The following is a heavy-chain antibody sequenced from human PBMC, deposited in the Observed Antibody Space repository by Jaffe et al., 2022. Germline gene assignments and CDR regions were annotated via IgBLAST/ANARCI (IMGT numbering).Heavy chain of an antibody. J-gene: IGHJ2*01. CDR1: GGSISSSNW. V-gene: IGHV4-4*02. D-gene: IGHD3-16*02. Sequence: QVQLQESGPGLVKPSGTLSLTCAVSGGSISSSNWWSWVRQPPGKGLEWIGEIYHSGSTNYNPSLKSRVTISVDKSKNQFSLKLSSVTAADTAVYYCAKGEYDYIWGSYRYFSGWYFDLWGRGTLVTVSS. CDR3: AKGEYDYIWGSYRYFSGWYFDL. CDR2: IYHSGST.